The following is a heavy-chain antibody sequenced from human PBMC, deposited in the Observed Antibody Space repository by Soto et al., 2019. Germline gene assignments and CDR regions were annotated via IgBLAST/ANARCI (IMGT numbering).Heavy chain of an antibody. CDR1: GFTFSNYA. Sequence: PGGSLRLSCAVSGFTFSNYAMSWVRQTPGKGLEWVSTVTGTSGVTYYADSVKGRFTISRDNSKNTLYLQMNSLSVEDTAIYYCEKRPACTNFCCHVNGRHYFDYCGQRSLVPVSS. CDR2: VTGTSGVT. D-gene: IGHD2-8*01. CDR3: EKRPACTNFCCHVNGRHYFDY. J-gene: IGHJ4*02. V-gene: IGHV3-23*01.